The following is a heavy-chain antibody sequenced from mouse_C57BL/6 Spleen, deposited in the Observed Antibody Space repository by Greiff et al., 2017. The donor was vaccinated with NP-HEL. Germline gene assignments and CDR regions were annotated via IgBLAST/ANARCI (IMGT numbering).Heavy chain of an antibody. CDR2: IDPSDSYT. D-gene: IGHD2-3*01. J-gene: IGHJ2*01. CDR1: GYTFTSYW. V-gene: IGHV1-69*01. CDR3: ARYYDGYYPFDY. Sequence: VQLQQPGAELVMPGASVKLSCKASGYTFTSYWMHWVKQRPGQGLEWIGEIDPSDSYTNYNQKFKGKSTLTVDKSSSTAYMQLSSLTSEDSAVYYCARYYDGYYPFDYWGQGTTLTVSS.